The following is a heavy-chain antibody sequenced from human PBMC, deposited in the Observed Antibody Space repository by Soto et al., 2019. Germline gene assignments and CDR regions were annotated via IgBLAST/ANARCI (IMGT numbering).Heavy chain of an antibody. CDR1: GFTFSSYA. CDR3: AVGFKAVVPAALRHYGGNSAFGY. J-gene: IGHJ4*02. Sequence: EVQLLESGGGLVQPGGSLRLSCAVSGFTFSSYAMSWVRQAPGKGLEWVSAISGSGTSTYQVDSVKGRFTISRDNSKNTVYLQMNSLRADDTAVYYCAVGFKAVVPAALRHYGGNSAFGYWGQGTLVTVSS. V-gene: IGHV3-23*01. D-gene: IGHD2-2*01. CDR2: ISGSGTST.